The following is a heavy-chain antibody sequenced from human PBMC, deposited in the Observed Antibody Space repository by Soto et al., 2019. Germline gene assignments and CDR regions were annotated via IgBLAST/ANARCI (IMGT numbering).Heavy chain of an antibody. CDR3: ARGSGSGGLDWFDP. CDR2: MNSNTGNA. V-gene: IGHV1-8*01. Sequence: QVQLVQSGAEVKKPGASVKVSCKASGYTFINHDINWVRQAPGQGLEWMGWMNSNTGNAGYSQIFQGRVTMTRDTSINTGYMELSSLTSEDTAVYFCARGSGSGGLDWFDPWGQGTLVTVSS. CDR1: GYTFINHD. J-gene: IGHJ5*02. D-gene: IGHD6-25*01.